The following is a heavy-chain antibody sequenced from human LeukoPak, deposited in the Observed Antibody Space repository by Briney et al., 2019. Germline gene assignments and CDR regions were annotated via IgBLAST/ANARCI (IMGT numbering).Heavy chain of an antibody. V-gene: IGHV3-30*15. CDR3: AREQGGSGWSGFDY. Sequence: GGSLRLSCAPSIGFTLRNYAIHWVRQAPGKGLEGLAVISIDGSRQHYADFLVGRFTISRDNSKNTVSLQMSSLRTEDTAVYFCAREQGGSGWSGFDYWGQGTLVTVSS. CDR1: GFTLRNYA. CDR2: ISIDGSRQ. J-gene: IGHJ4*02. D-gene: IGHD6-19*01.